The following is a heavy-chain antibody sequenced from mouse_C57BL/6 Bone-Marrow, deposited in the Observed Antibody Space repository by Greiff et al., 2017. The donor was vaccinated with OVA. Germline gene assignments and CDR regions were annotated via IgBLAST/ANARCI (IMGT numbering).Heavy chain of an antibody. Sequence: EVKVVESGGDLVKPGGSLKLSCAASGFTFSSYGMSWVRQTSDKRLEWVATISSGGSYTYYPDSVKGRFTISRDNAKNTLYLQMSSLKSEDTAMYYCARGYWDGYDMDYWGQGTSVTVSS. V-gene: IGHV5-6*01. D-gene: IGHD4-1*01. CDR2: ISSGGSYT. J-gene: IGHJ4*01. CDR1: GFTFSSYG. CDR3: ARGYWDGYDMDY.